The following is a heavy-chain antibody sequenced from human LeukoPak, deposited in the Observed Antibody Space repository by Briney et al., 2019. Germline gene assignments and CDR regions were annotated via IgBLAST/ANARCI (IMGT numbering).Heavy chain of an antibody. J-gene: IGHJ4*02. CDR1: GFTFSSYW. CDR3: AREGYDFWSGQRNYFDY. CDR2: IKQDGSEK. Sequence: PGGSLRLSCAASGFTFSSYWMSWVRQAPGKGLEWVANIKQDGSEKYYVDSVKGRFTISRDNAKNSLYLQMNSLIAEDTAVYYCAREGYDFWSGQRNYFDYWGQGTLVTVSS. D-gene: IGHD3-3*01. V-gene: IGHV3-7*01.